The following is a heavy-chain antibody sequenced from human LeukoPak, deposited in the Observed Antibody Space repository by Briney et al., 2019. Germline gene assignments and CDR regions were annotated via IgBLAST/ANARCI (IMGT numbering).Heavy chain of an antibody. CDR1: GFPFSGYG. V-gene: IGHV3-30*03. Sequence: GGSLRLSCAASGFPFSGYGMNWVRQAPGKGLEWVTVISDDARNEDYTDSVKGRFTISRDNSKNILYLQMNSLRSDDTAVYYCARDLKMGYSSGRYSWGTGSSNDYWGQGTLVTVSS. J-gene: IGHJ4*02. CDR3: ARDLKMGYSSGRYSWGTGSSNDY. D-gene: IGHD6-19*01. CDR2: ISDDARNE.